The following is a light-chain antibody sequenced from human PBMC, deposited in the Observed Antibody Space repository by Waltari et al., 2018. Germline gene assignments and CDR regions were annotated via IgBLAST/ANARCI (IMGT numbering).Light chain of an antibody. Sequence: SSELTQDPAVSVAMGQTVRITCQGNSLRSYYANWYQQRPGPAPILVMYDKNNRPSGVPDRFSGSSSDNTASLTITGAQAEDEASYYCHSRDASGVGGSFGGGTKLTVL. V-gene: IGLV3-19*01. CDR3: HSRDASGVGGS. CDR2: DKN. J-gene: IGLJ2*01. CDR1: SLRSYY.